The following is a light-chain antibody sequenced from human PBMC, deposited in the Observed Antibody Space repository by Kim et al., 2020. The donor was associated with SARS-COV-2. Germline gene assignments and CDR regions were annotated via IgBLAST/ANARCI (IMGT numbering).Light chain of an antibody. CDR3: SPYAGSNNYV. CDR2: EVS. Sequence: GQFVHIVVIGARSAVGNYNCGSVYQHHPGKAPQLMMYEVSKRPSGVPDRFSGSNAGNTASLTVSGLQAEDEAEYYCSPYAGSNNYVYGTGTKVTVL. V-gene: IGLV2-8*01. CDR1: RSAVGNYNC. J-gene: IGLJ1*01.